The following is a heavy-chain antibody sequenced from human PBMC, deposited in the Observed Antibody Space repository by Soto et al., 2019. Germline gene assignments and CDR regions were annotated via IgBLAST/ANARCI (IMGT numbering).Heavy chain of an antibody. V-gene: IGHV4-39*01. CDR1: GGSISSDSSY. Sequence: QLQLQESGPGLVKPSETLSLTCTVSGGSISSDSSYWGWIRQPPGKGLEWIGSIYYSESTDYNPSLKSRVTISVDTSKNQFSLRLTSVTAADTAVYYCASYSSNWYDAFDIWGQGTMVTVSS. CDR3: ASYSSNWYDAFDI. J-gene: IGHJ3*02. CDR2: IYYSEST. D-gene: IGHD6-13*01.